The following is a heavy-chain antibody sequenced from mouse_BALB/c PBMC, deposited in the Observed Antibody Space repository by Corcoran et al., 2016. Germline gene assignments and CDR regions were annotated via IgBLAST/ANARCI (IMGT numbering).Heavy chain of an antibody. Sequence: EVLLQQSGPELVKPGASVKITCKASGYTFTDYNLGWVKQSLGKSLEWIGDINPRSRGTIYKQTFEGRATLTVDKSSSTAYMELLSLTSEDTAIYYWARWGITTLDYWGQGTTVTVSS. V-gene: IGHV1-18*01. CDR1: GYTFTDYN. CDR3: ARWGITTLDY. D-gene: IGHD1-1*01. J-gene: IGHJ2*01. CDR2: INPRSRGT.